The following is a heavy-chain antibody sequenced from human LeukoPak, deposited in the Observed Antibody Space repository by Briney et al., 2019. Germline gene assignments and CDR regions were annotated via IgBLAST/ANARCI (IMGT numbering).Heavy chain of an antibody. CDR3: AKDRYRSRDYFDY. V-gene: IGHV3-23*01. Sequence: PGGSLRLSCAASGFTFSSYAMSWVRQAPGKGLEWVSAISGSGGSTYYADSVKGRFTISRDNSKNTLYLQMSSLRAEDTAVYYCAKDRYRSRDYFDYWGQGTLVTVSS. D-gene: IGHD1-1*01. J-gene: IGHJ4*02. CDR2: ISGSGGST. CDR1: GFTFSSYA.